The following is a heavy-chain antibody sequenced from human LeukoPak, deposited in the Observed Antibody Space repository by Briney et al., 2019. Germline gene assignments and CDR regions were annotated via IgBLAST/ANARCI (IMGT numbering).Heavy chain of an antibody. D-gene: IGHD3-22*01. CDR3: ARHTFYYYDSSGYYERPFDY. CDR2: IYYSGST. J-gene: IGHJ4*02. CDR1: GGSISSSSYY. Sequence: SETLSLTCTVSGGSISSSSYYWGWIRQPPGKGLEWIGSIYYSGSTYYNPSLKSRVTISVDTSKNQISLKLRSVPAADTAVYYCARHTFYYYDSSGYYERPFDYWGQGTLVTVSS. V-gene: IGHV4-39*01.